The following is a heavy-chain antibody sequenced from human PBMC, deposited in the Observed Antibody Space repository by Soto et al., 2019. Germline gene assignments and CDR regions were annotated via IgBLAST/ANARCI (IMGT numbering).Heavy chain of an antibody. V-gene: IGHV1-18*01. J-gene: IGHJ4*02. D-gene: IGHD3-16*02. CDR3: AGVLGGRVYDYVWGSYRYPGASDY. Sequence: QVQLVQSGAEVKKPGASVKVSCKASGYTFTSYGISWVRQAPGQGLEWMGWISAYNGNTNYAQKLQGRVTMTTDTATERADGELRSVGSDGTAGYYCAGVLGGRVYDYVWGSYRYPGASDYWGQGTLVTVSS. CDR2: ISAYNGNT. CDR1: GYTFTSYG.